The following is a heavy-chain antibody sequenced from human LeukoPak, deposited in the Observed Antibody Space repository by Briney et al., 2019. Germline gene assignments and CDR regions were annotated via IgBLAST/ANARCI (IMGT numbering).Heavy chain of an antibody. CDR1: GFTFSIYA. V-gene: IGHV3-23*01. J-gene: IGHJ4*02. CDR2: ITGSGGST. CDR3: AKDFDDSSGYSYNY. D-gene: IGHD3-22*01. Sequence: GGSLRLSCAASGFTFSIYAMSWVRQAPGKGLEGGSAITGSGGSTYYADSVKGRFTISRDNSKNTLYLQMNRLRDEDKEVYHCAKDFDDSSGYSYNYWGQGTMVTVSS.